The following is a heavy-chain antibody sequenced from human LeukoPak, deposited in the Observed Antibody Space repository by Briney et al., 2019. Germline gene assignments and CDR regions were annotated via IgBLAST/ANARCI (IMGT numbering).Heavy chain of an antibody. V-gene: IGHV1-8*01. CDR2: MNPNSGNT. CDR1: GFTFTSHD. D-gene: IGHD5-18*01. CDR3: ARDQGSGYSYGYFDY. Sequence: ASVKVSCKASGFTFTSHDYNWVRQATGQGLEWMGWMNPNSGNTGYAQKFQGRVTMIRDTSITTVYMELSSLTSEDTAVYYCARDQGSGYSYGYFDYWGQGTLVTVSS. J-gene: IGHJ4*02.